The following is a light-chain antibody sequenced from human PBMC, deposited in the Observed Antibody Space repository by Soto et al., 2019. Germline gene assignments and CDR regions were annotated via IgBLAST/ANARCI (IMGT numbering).Light chain of an antibody. Sequence: EIVLTQSPGTLSLSPGERATLSCRASQSVSSSYLAWYQQKPGQAPRLLIYGASRRATGIPDRFIGSGSGTDFTLTISRLEPEDFAVYSCQQYGSSPRTFGQGTKVDIK. V-gene: IGKV3-20*01. CDR1: QSVSSSY. CDR3: QQYGSSPRT. CDR2: GAS. J-gene: IGKJ1*01.